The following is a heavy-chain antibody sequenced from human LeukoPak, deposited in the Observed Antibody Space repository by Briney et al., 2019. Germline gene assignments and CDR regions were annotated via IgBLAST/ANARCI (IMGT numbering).Heavy chain of an antibody. Sequence: PSETLSLTCTVSGGSISSYYWSWIRQPPGKGLEWIGYIYYSGSTNYNPSLKSRVTISVDTSKNQFSLKLSSVTAADTAVYYCARLRSPYSSPSGVDDYWGQGTLVTVSS. CDR1: GGSISSYY. V-gene: IGHV4-59*08. D-gene: IGHD6-6*01. J-gene: IGHJ4*02. CDR3: ARLRSPYSSPSGVDDY. CDR2: IYYSGST.